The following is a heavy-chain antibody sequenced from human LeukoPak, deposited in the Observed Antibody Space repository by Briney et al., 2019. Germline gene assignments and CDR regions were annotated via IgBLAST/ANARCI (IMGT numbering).Heavy chain of an antibody. Sequence: SETLSLTCTVSGGSISSSSYYWGWIRQPPGKGLEWIGEINHSGSTNYNPSLKSRVTISVDTSKNQFSLKLSSVTAADTAVYYCARGLRFLEWLLGSWFDPWGQGTLVTVSS. J-gene: IGHJ5*02. V-gene: IGHV4-39*07. CDR2: INHSGST. D-gene: IGHD3-3*01. CDR3: ARGLRFLEWLLGSWFDP. CDR1: GGSISSSSYY.